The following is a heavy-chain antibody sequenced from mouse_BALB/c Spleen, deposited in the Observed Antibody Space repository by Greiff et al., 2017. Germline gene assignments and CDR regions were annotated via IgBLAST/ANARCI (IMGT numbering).Heavy chain of an antibody. CDR2: ISSGGSYT. Sequence: EVHLVESGGDLVKPGGSLKLSCAASGFTFSSYGMSWVRQTPDKRLEWVATISSGGSYTYYPDSVKGRFTISRDNAKNTLYLQMSSLKSEDTAMYYCASLITTVGAPDYWGQGTTLTVSS. CDR1: GFTFSSYG. D-gene: IGHD1-1*01. CDR3: ASLITTVGAPDY. J-gene: IGHJ2*01. V-gene: IGHV5-6*01.